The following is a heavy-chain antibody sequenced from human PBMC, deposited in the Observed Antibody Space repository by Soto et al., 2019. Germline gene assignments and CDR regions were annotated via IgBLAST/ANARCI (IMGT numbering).Heavy chain of an antibody. CDR2: IGGSGGST. Sequence: PGGSLRLSCAASGFTFSSYAMSWVRQAPGKGLEWVSAIGGSGGSTYYADSVKGRFTISRDNSKNTLYLQMNSLRAEDTAVYYCAKSGYSSSWPIPFDYWGQGTLVTVSS. D-gene: IGHD6-13*01. CDR3: AKSGYSSSWPIPFDY. V-gene: IGHV3-23*01. J-gene: IGHJ4*02. CDR1: GFTFSSYA.